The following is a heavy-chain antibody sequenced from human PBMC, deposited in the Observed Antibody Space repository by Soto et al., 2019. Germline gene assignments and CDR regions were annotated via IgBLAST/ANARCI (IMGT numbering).Heavy chain of an antibody. Sequence: PGGSMRLSSAAYGFPFTRYSMNWVRQAPGKGLEWVSSISSTTNYIYYGDSMKGRFTISRDNAKNSLYLEMNSLRAEDTAVYYCARESEDLTSNFDYWGQGTLVTVSS. V-gene: IGHV3-21*06. CDR1: GFPFTRYS. CDR3: ARESEDLTSNFDY. J-gene: IGHJ4*02. CDR2: ISSTTNYI.